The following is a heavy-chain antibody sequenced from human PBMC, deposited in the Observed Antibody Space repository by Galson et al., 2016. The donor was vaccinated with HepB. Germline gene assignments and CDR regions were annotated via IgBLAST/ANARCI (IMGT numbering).Heavy chain of an antibody. Sequence: TLSLTCSVSGGSVSSDDYFWTWIRQPAGKGLEWIGRIYGNGNSNYNPSLTGRVAISLDTANNQFSLHVSSVTAADTAVYYCARGLCGGNCPKHNWFDPWGQGILVTVSS. CDR3: ARGLCGGNCPKHNWFDP. D-gene: IGHD2-21*01. V-gene: IGHV4-61*02. J-gene: IGHJ5*02. CDR2: IYGNGNS. CDR1: GGSVSSDDYF.